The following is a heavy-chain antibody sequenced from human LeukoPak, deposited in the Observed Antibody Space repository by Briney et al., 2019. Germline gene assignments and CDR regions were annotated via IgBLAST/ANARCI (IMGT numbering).Heavy chain of an antibody. CDR3: ARDREQYYYGVFDI. D-gene: IGHD3-10*01. CDR2: ISAYNGNT. V-gene: IGHV1-18*01. J-gene: IGHJ3*02. Sequence: ASVKVSCKASGYTFTSYGINWVQQAPGQGLEWMGWISAYNGNTNYAQKSQGRVTMTIDTSTFTAYMEVRSLRSDDTAVYYCARDREQYYYGVFDIWGQGTMVTVSS. CDR1: GYTFTSYG.